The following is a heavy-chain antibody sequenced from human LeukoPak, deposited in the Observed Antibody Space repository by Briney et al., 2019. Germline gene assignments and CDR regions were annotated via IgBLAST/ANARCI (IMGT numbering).Heavy chain of an antibody. CDR1: RFTFSDYY. CDR2: ISPSSYA. J-gene: IGHJ2*01. V-gene: IGHV3-11*05. D-gene: IGHD7-27*01. CDR3: ARDLDMNGENWYFDL. Sequence: GGSLRLSCAASRFTFSDYYMSWIRQAPGKGLEWVSYISPSSYANYADSVRGRFTISRDNAKNSLYLQMNSLRAEDTAVYYCARDLDMNGENWYFDLWGRGTLVTVSS.